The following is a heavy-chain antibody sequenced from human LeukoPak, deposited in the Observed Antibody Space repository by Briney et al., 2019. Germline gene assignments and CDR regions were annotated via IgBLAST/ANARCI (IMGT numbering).Heavy chain of an antibody. V-gene: IGHV3-13*01. CDR2: IGTAGDA. J-gene: IGHJ3*02. Sequence: GGSLRLSCAASGFTFSSYDMHWVRQATGKGLEWVSAIGTAGDAYYPGSVKGRFTISRENAKNSLYLQMNSLRAGDTAVYYCARSCSSTSCAYAFDIWGQGTMVTVSS. CDR3: ARSCSSTSCAYAFDI. CDR1: GFTFSSYD. D-gene: IGHD2-2*01.